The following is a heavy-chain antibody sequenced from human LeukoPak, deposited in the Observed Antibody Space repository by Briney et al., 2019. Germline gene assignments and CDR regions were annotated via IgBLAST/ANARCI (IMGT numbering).Heavy chain of an antibody. CDR1: GFTVSSNY. V-gene: IGHV3-53*01. Sequence: PGGSLRLSCAASGFTVSSNYMSWVRQAPGKGLEWVSVIYSGGSTYYADSVKGRFTISRDNAKNSLYLQMNSLRAEDTAVYYCASGSLWSPNWFDPWGQGTLVTVSS. CDR2: IYSGGST. J-gene: IGHJ5*02. D-gene: IGHD3-10*01. CDR3: ASGSLWSPNWFDP.